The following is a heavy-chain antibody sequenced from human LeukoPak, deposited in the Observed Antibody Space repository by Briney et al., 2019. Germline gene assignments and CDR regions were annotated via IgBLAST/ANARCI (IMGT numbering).Heavy chain of an antibody. D-gene: IGHD6-13*01. CDR2: IYYSGST. V-gene: IGHV4-59*01. CDR3: ARVAAAGTDPNYYYYYGMDV. CDR1: GGSISSYY. Sequence: SETLSLTCTVSGGSISSYYWSWIRQPPGKGLEWIGYIYYSGSTNYNPSLKSRVTISVDTSKNQFSLKLSSVTVADTAVYYCARVAAAGTDPNYYYYYGMDVWGQGTTVTVSS. J-gene: IGHJ6*02.